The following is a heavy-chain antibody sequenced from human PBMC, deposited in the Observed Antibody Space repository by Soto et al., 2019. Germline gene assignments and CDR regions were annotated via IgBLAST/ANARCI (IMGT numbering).Heavy chain of an antibody. CDR1: GGTISSGDYY. V-gene: IGHV4-30-4*02. D-gene: IGHD2-2*01. CDR2: IYYSGST. CDR3: ARTTSSTTQPTPRNYYYGMDV. Sequence: SDTLSLTCTVSGGTISSGDYYWSWIRQPPGKGLEWIGYIYYSGSTYYNPSLKSRVTISVDTSKNQFSLKLSSVTAADTAVYYCARTTSSTTQPTPRNYYYGMDVWGQGTTVTGS. J-gene: IGHJ6*02.